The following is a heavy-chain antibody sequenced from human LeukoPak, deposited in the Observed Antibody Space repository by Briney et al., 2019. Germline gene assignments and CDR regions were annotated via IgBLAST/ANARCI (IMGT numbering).Heavy chain of an antibody. D-gene: IGHD3-22*01. CDR3: ARGSHYYDSSGRPGRHFQH. CDR2: ISSSGSTI. Sequence: GSLRLSCAASGFTFSSYWMSWVRQAPGKGLEWVSYISSSGSTIYYADSMKGRFTISRDNAKNSLYLQMNNLRAEDTAVYYCARGSHYYDSSGRPGRHFQHWGQGTLVTVSS. J-gene: IGHJ1*01. V-gene: IGHV3-48*04. CDR1: GFTFSSYW.